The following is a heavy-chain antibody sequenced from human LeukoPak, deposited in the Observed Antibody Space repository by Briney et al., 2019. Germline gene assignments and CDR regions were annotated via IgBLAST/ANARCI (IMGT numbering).Heavy chain of an antibody. CDR2: IYYSGST. CDR3: ARRSLTFGEVFDY. J-gene: IGHJ4*02. Sequence: SETLSLTCTVSGGSISSSSYYWGWIRQPPGKGLEWIGSIYYSGSTYYNPSLKSRVTISVDTSKNQFSLKPSSVTAADTAVYYCARRSLTFGEVFDYWGQGTLVTVSS. D-gene: IGHD3-10*01. V-gene: IGHV4-39*01. CDR1: GGSISSSSYY.